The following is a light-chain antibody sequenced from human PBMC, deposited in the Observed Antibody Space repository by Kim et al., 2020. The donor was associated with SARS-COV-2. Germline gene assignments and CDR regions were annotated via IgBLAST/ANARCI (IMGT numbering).Light chain of an antibody. Sequence: DIQMTQSPSSLSQSVGDRVTITCRASQSISSWLAWYQQKPGKAPKLLIYKASSLESGVPSRFSGSGSGIEFTLTISSLQPDDFATYYCQQYNTYSTFGQGTKVDIK. CDR3: QQYNTYST. J-gene: IGKJ1*01. CDR2: KAS. V-gene: IGKV1-5*03. CDR1: QSISSW.